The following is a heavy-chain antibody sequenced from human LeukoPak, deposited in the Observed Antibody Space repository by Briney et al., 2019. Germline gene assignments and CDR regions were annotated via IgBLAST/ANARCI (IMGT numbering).Heavy chain of an antibody. CDR3: ATGYYEPFEK. CDR1: GGSISSYY. D-gene: IGHD3-22*01. J-gene: IGHJ4*02. Sequence: SETLSLTCTVSGGSISSYYWNWIRQPPGKGPEWIGCISDTGTTKYNPAFKSRVTISVDTSKNQFSLKLTSVTAADTAVYFCATGYYEPFEKWGQGTLVSVSS. CDR2: ISDTGTT. V-gene: IGHV4-59*01.